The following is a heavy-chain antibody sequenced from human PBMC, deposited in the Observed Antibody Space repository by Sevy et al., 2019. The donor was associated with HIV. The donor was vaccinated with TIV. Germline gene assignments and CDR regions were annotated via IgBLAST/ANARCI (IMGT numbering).Heavy chain of an antibody. CDR1: GGSFSNFP. CDR3: AREIPDYVSGYYSVDAFDI. J-gene: IGHJ3*02. V-gene: IGHV1-69*13. Sequence: ASVKGSCKASGGSFSNFPVSWVRQAPGQGLEWMGMIISKFGTTDYAQKFQGRVTITADESTTTAYMELTSLRSEDTAVYYCAREIPDYVSGYYSVDAFDIWGQGTKVTVSS. D-gene: IGHD3-22*01. CDR2: IISKFGTT.